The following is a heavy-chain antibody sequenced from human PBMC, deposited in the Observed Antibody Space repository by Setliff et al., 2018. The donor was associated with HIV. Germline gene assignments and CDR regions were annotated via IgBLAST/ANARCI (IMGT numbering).Heavy chain of an antibody. D-gene: IGHD2-2*01. CDR3: ARGGYSSKWYSWFDP. V-gene: IGHV1-2*06. CDR1: GYTFTSYY. CDR2: IIPNSGGT. Sequence: ASVKVSCKASGYTFTSYYIHWVRQAPGQGLEWMGRIIPNSGGTNFARNFQGRVTMTRDTSISTAYMELSRLRSDDTAVYYCARGGYSSKWYSWFDPWGQGTLVTVSS. J-gene: IGHJ5*01.